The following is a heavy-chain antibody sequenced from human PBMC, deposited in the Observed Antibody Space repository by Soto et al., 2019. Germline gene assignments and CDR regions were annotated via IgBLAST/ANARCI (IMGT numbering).Heavy chain of an antibody. CDR2: ISASGGGA. CDR3: AKEIAVTGTSY. Sequence: EGSLRLSCAASGFTFSNYAMTWVRQSPGKGLEWVSAISASGGGADYADSVKGRFTISRDNSENTMFLQMDSLRAEDTAIYYCAKEIAVTGTSYWGQGTLVTVSS. V-gene: IGHV3-23*01. J-gene: IGHJ4*02. D-gene: IGHD6-19*01. CDR1: GFTFSNYA.